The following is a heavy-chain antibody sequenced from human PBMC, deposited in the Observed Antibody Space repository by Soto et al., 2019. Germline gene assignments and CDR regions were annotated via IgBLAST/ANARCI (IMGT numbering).Heavy chain of an antibody. CDR2: INPNSGGT. D-gene: IGHD6-19*01. V-gene: IGHV1-2*04. CDR1: GYTFTGYY. CDR3: ARGGSAVANDAFDI. J-gene: IGHJ3*02. Sequence: ASVKVSCKASGYTFTGYYMHWVRQAPGQGLEWMGWINPNSGGTNYAQKLQGWVTMTRDTSISTAYMELSRLRSDDTAVYYCARGGSAVANDAFDIWGQGTMVTVSS.